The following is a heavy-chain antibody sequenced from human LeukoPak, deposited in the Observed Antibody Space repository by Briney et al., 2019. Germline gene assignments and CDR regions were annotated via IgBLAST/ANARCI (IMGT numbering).Heavy chain of an antibody. J-gene: IGHJ4*02. Sequence: GGSLRLSCAASGFTFSRYGMSWVRQAPGKGLEWVSGISGSGGGTHYADSVKGRFTISRDHSMNTLYLQMNSLRAEDTAVYYCANPGNYYDSSGYSRFPYWGQGTLVTVSS. D-gene: IGHD3-22*01. CDR3: ANPGNYYDSSGYSRFPY. CDR1: GFTFSRYG. V-gene: IGHV3-23*01. CDR2: ISGSGGGT.